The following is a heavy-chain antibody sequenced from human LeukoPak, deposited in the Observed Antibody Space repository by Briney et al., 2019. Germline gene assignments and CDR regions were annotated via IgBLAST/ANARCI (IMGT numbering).Heavy chain of an antibody. CDR2: ISWNSGSI. CDR3: ARDPIVGADYYYYYYMDV. D-gene: IGHD1-26*01. J-gene: IGHJ6*03. V-gene: IGHV3-66*03. CDR1: GFTVSSNY. Sequence: GGSLRLSCAASGFTVSSNYMSWVRQAPGKGLEWVSGISWNSGSIGYADSVKGRFTISRDNSKNTLYLQMGSLRAEDMAVYYCARDPIVGADYYYYYYMDVWGKGTTVTVSS.